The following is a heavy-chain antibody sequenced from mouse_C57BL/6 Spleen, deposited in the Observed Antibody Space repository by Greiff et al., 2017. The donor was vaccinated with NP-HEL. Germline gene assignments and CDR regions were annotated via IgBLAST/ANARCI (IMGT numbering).Heavy chain of an antibody. CDR1: GYTFTSYW. V-gene: IGHV1-50*01. J-gene: IGHJ2*01. Sequence: QVQLQQPGAELVKPGASVKLSCKASGYTFTSYWMQWVKQRPGQGLEWIGEIDPSDSYTNYNQKFKGKATLTVDTSSSTAYMQLSSLTSEDSAVYYCATYGNLDYWGQGTTLTVSS. D-gene: IGHD2-1*01. CDR3: ATYGNLDY. CDR2: IDPSDSYT.